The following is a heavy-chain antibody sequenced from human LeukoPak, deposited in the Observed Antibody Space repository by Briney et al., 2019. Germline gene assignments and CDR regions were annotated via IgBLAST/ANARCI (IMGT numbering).Heavy chain of an antibody. Sequence: KPGGSLRLSCAASGFTFSNYEMNWVRQAPGEGLEWVSSISSIGYDIYYADSVKGRFTISRDNAKKSLYLQMSSLRVEDTAVYYCARHGDGFYYGMDVWGQGTTVTVSS. D-gene: IGHD4-17*01. J-gene: IGHJ6*01. CDR1: GFTFSNYE. V-gene: IGHV3-21*01. CDR2: ISSIGYDI. CDR3: ARHGDGFYYGMDV.